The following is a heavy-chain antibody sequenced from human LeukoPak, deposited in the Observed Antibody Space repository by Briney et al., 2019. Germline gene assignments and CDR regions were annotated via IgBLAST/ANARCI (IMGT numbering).Heavy chain of an antibody. D-gene: IGHD3-22*01. J-gene: IGHJ4*02. CDR2: INHSGST. CDR3: AATYYYDSSGYYLFDY. CDR1: GGSISSYY. Sequence: SETLSLTCTVSGGSISSYYWSWIRQPPGKGLEWIGEINHSGSTNYNPSLKSRVTISVDTSKNQFSLKLSSVTAADTAVYYCAATYYYDSSGYYLFDYWGQGTLVTVSS. V-gene: IGHV4-34*01.